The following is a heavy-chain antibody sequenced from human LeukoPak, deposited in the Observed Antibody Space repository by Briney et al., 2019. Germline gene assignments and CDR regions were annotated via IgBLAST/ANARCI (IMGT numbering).Heavy chain of an antibody. V-gene: IGHV4-34*01. Sequence: SETLSLTCAVYGGSFSGYYWSWISQPPGKGLEWSGEINHSGSTNYNPSLKSRVTISVDTSKNQFSLKLSSVTAADTAVYYCARDFWGGNPLPEDDIWGQGTMVTVSS. CDR3: ARDFWGGNPLPEDDI. D-gene: IGHD3-3*01. J-gene: IGHJ3*02. CDR1: GGSFSGYY. CDR2: INHSGST.